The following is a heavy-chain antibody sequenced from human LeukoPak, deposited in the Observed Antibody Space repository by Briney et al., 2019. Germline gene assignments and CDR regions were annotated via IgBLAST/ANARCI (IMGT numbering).Heavy chain of an antibody. CDR2: ISSSSSTI. CDR1: GFTFTNDF. D-gene: IGHD5-24*01. Sequence: GGSLRLSCAASGFTFTNDFMTWVRQAPGKGLEWVSYISSSSSTIYYADSVKGRFTISRDNAKNSLYLQMNSLRAEDTAVYYCARAFRDVVFDSWGQGTLVTVSS. J-gene: IGHJ4*02. CDR3: ARAFRDVVFDS. V-gene: IGHV3-48*04.